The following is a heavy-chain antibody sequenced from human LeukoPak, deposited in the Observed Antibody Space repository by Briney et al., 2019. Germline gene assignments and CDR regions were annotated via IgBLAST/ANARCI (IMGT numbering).Heavy chain of an antibody. CDR2: VYTGGST. Sequence: PGGSLTLSCAASGFTVSSNYMNWVRQAPGKGLEWVSVVYTGGSTYYADSVKGRFTISRDKPKNTVYLQVNSLRAEDTAVYYCARDPYGTGAFDYWGQGTQVTVSS. CDR3: ARDPYGTGAFDY. D-gene: IGHD1-1*01. V-gene: IGHV3-66*01. CDR1: GFTVSSNY. J-gene: IGHJ4*02.